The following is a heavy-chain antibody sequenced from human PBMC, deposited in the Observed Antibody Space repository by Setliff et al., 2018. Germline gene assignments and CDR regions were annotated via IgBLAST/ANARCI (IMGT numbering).Heavy chain of an antibody. J-gene: IGHJ6*02. CDR2: IYHNGNT. V-gene: IGHV4-4*08. CDR1: GGSISPYF. CDR3: VRDRTAYSYGLDV. Sequence: SETLSLTCTVSGGSISPYFWSWIRQPPGKGLEWIGYIYHNGNTNFNPSLKTRVTMSMDTSKNQFALNMRSVTAADAAVYYCVRDRTAYSYGLDVWGQGTTVTVSS. D-gene: IGHD5-18*01.